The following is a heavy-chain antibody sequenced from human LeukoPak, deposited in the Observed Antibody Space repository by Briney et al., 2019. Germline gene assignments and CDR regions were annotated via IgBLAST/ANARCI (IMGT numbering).Heavy chain of an antibody. J-gene: IGHJ4*02. CDR2: IYYSGST. Sequence: PSETLSLTCTVSGDSVSSGTYYWSWIRQPPGKGLEWIGSIYYSGSTYYNPSLKSRVTISVDASKNQFSLKLSSVAAADTAVYYCARHPRQQLVLRWGQGTLVIVSS. CDR1: GDSVSSGTYY. V-gene: IGHV4-39*01. D-gene: IGHD6-13*01. CDR3: ARHPRQQLVLR.